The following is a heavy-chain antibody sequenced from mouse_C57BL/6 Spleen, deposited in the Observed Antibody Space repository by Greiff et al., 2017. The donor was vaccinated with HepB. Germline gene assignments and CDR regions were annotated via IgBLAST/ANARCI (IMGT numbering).Heavy chain of an antibody. CDR3: ARPPYDYDGKRYFDV. D-gene: IGHD2-4*01. J-gene: IGHJ1*03. Sequence: DVMLVESGGGLVKPGGSLKLSCAASGFTFSSYTMSWVRQTPEKRLEWVATISGGGGNTYYPDSVKGRFTISRDNAKNTLYLQMSSLRSEDTALYYCARPPYDYDGKRYFDVWGTGTTVTVSS. V-gene: IGHV5-9*01. CDR2: ISGGGGNT. CDR1: GFTFSSYT.